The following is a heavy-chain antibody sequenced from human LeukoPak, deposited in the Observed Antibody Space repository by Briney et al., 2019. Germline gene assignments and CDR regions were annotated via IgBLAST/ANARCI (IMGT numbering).Heavy chain of an antibody. CDR3: ARYCSGASCYSGVDY. CDR1: GFTFGSYM. V-gene: IGHV3-23*01. D-gene: IGHD2-15*01. Sequence: GGSLRLSCAASGFTFGSYMMTWVRQAPGRGLEWVSTISSNGGSTYYADSVKGRFTISRDNSKNTLYLQMSSLRAEDTAIYYCARYCSGASCYSGVDYWGQGTLVTVSS. J-gene: IGHJ4*02. CDR2: ISSNGGST.